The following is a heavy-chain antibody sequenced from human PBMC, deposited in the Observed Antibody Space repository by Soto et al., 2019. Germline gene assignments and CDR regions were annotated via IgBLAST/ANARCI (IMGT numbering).Heavy chain of an antibody. CDR1: GFTFSRYS. CDR3: ATDGFSGYDSVRYIVY. CDR2: ISSSSSFI. Sequence: GGSLRLSCAASGFTFSRYSMNWVRQAPGKGLEWVSSISSSSSFIYYTDSVKGRFTISRDNAKDSLFLQMNSLRAEDTAVYYCATDGFSGYDSVRYIVYWGRGTLVTVSS. D-gene: IGHD5-12*01. J-gene: IGHJ4*02. V-gene: IGHV3-21*01.